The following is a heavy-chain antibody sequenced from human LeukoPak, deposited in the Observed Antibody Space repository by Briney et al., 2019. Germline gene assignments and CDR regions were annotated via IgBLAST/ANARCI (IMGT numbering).Heavy chain of an antibody. CDR3: ASSIISPALGEFDY. CDR2: IYTGGST. Sequence: GGSLRLSCAAPGFTVSSNYVTWVRQAPGKGLEWVSIIYTGGSTFYADSVRGRFTISRDNSKNTLYLQMNSLRAEDTAVYYCASSIISPALGEFDYWGQGTLVTVSS. V-gene: IGHV3-53*01. CDR1: GFTVSSNY. D-gene: IGHD3-10*01. J-gene: IGHJ4*02.